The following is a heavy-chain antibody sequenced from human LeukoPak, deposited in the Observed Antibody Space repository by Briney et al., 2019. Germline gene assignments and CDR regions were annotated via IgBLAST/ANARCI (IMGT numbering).Heavy chain of an antibody. D-gene: IGHD2-15*01. CDR2: ISGSGGST. Sequence: RGSLRLSCAASGFTFSSYAMSWVRQAPGKGLEWVSAISGSGGSTYYADSVKGRFTISRDNAKNSLYLQMSNLRAEDTAVYYCARDPEDIDYWGQGTLVTVSS. V-gene: IGHV3-23*01. J-gene: IGHJ4*02. CDR3: ARDPEDIDY. CDR1: GFTFSSYA.